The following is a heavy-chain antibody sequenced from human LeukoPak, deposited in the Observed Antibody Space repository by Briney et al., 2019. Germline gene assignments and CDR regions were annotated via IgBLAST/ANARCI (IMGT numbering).Heavy chain of an antibody. CDR1: GYSFTGYY. V-gene: IGHV1-2*02. Sequence: ASVTVSCKASGYSFTGYYMHWVRQAPGQGLEWVGWINPNSGGTDYAQNFQGRVAMTRDTSISTVYMELSRLRSDDTAVYYCARAEASRFGELGGGYFDYWGQGTLVTVSS. CDR2: INPNSGGT. J-gene: IGHJ4*02. CDR3: ARAEASRFGELGGGYFDY. D-gene: IGHD3-10*01.